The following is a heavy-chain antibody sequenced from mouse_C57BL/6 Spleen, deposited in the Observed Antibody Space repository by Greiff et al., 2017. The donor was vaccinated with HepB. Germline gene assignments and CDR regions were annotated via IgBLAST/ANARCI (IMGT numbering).Heavy chain of an antibody. D-gene: IGHD3-1*01. V-gene: IGHV7-1*01. Sequence: EVQGVESGGGLVQSGRSLRLSCATSGFTFSDFYMEWVRQAPGKGLEWIAASRNKANDYTTEYSASVKGRFIVSRDTSQSILYLQMNALRAEDTAIYYCARAGPYYYAMDYWGQGTSVTVSS. CDR1: GFTFSDFY. CDR2: SRNKANDYTT. CDR3: ARAGPYYYAMDY. J-gene: IGHJ4*01.